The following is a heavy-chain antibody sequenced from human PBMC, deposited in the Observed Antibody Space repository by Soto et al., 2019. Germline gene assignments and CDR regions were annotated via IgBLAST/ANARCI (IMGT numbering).Heavy chain of an antibody. CDR3: ARRAETNGWNGFGADKYYFDF. D-gene: IGHD1-1*01. V-gene: IGHV1-8*01. Sequence: SVKVSFKASSYTFTSYDIYWLRQATGQGREGMGWMNPNTGNSGYAQKFQGRVTVTSDTSINTVHMELSSLRSEDTAVYYCARRAETNGWNGFGADKYYFDFWGQGTLVTVSS. J-gene: IGHJ4*02. CDR1: SYTFTSYD. CDR2: MNPNTGNS.